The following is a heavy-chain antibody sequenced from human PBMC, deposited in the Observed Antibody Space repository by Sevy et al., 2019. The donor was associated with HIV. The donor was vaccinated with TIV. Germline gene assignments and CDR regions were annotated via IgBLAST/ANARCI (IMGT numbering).Heavy chain of an antibody. CDR2: IYYTGST. CDR1: GGSISSYY. V-gene: IGHV4-59*01. CDR3: ARELISGRYYCMDV. Sequence: SETLSLTCTVSGGSISSYYWNWIRQSPGKGLEWIGYIYYTGSTNYNPSLKSRVTLSVVTSKNQFSLKLTSVTAADTAVYYCARELISGRYYCMDVWGQGPTVTVSS. D-gene: IGHD6-19*01. J-gene: IGHJ6*02.